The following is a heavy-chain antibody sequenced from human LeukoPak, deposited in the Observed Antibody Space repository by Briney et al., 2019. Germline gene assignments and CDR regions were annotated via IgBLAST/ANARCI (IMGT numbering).Heavy chain of an antibody. CDR1: GGSISSSSYY. Sequence: SETLSLTCTVSGGSISSSSYYWGWIRQPPGKGLEWIGSIYYSGSTYYNPSLKSRVTISVDTSKNQFSLKLSSVTAADTAVYYCARPVYDYGDYWVDSWGQGTLVTVSS. CDR3: ARPVYDYGDYWVDS. J-gene: IGHJ5*01. CDR2: IYYSGST. V-gene: IGHV4-39*01. D-gene: IGHD4-17*01.